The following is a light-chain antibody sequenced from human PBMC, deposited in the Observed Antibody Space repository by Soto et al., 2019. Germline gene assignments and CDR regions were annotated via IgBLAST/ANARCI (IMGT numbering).Light chain of an antibody. CDR1: SSNIGAGYD. Sequence: QSVLTQPPSVSGAPGQRVTISCTGSSSNIGAGYDVHWYQQLPGTAPKLLIYGDSNRPSGVPDRFSGSKSGTSASLAITGLQAEDEGDYYCQSYENSRTGFYVFGTGTKLTVL. CDR2: GDS. CDR3: QSYENSRTGFYV. J-gene: IGLJ1*01. V-gene: IGLV1-40*01.